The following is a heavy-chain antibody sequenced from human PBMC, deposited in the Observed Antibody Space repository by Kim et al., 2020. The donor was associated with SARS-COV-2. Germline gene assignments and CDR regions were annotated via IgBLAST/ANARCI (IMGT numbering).Heavy chain of an antibody. D-gene: IGHD6-13*01. Sequence: YEQRVQSRVTMTRDPSTSTVYRELSSLRSEDTAVYYCARDPIAAAGVFDYWGQGTLVTVSS. CDR3: ARDPIAAAGVFDY. J-gene: IGHJ4*02. V-gene: IGHV1-46*01.